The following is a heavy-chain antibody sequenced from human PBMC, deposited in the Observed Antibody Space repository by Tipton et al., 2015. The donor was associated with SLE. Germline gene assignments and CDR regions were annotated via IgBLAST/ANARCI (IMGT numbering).Heavy chain of an antibody. D-gene: IGHD3-10*01. J-gene: IGHJ4*02. CDR3: ARHNYYASVSLTWGYFDY. V-gene: IGHV4-34*01. CDR1: GGSFSGYY. Sequence: TLSLTCAVYGGSFSGYYWSWIRQSPGKGLEWIGDINHSGSTNYNPSLKSRVTISVDTSKNQFSLRLSSVTAADTAVYYCARHNYYASVSLTWGYFDYWGQGTPVTVSS. CDR2: INHSGST.